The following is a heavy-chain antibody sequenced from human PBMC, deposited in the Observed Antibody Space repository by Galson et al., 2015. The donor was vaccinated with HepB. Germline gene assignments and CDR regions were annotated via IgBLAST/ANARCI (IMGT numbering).Heavy chain of an antibody. V-gene: IGHV1-2*02. Sequence: SVKVSCKASGYSFSTYAINWLRQAPGQGLEWMGWINPNSGGTNYAQKFQGRVTMTRDTSISTAYMELSRLRSDDTAVYYCARSHDSSGLNAFDIWGQGTMVTVSS. J-gene: IGHJ3*02. CDR1: GYSFSTYA. D-gene: IGHD3-22*01. CDR3: ARSHDSSGLNAFDI. CDR2: INPNSGGT.